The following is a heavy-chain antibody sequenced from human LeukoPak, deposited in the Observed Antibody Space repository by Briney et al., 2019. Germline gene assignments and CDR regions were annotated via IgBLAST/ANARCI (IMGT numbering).Heavy chain of an antibody. D-gene: IGHD6-6*01. J-gene: IGHJ4*02. Sequence: PGGSLRLSCAASGFTFSNYNMNWVRQAPGKGLEWDSSISSSSIFIYYADSVKGRFTISRDNAKSSMYLQMNSLRAEDTAVYYCARDAGGSISVDSWGQGTLVTVSS. CDR2: ISSSSIFI. CDR3: ARDAGGSISVDS. CDR1: GFTFSNYN. V-gene: IGHV3-21*01.